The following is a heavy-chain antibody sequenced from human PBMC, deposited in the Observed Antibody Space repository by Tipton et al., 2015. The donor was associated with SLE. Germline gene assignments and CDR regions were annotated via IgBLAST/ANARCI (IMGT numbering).Heavy chain of an antibody. V-gene: IGHV4-61*09. CDR3: ARGGYSSSSPDY. D-gene: IGHD6-13*01. J-gene: IGHJ4*02. CDR2: IYTSGST. Sequence: TLSLTCTVSGGSISSGSYYWSWIRQPAGKGLEWIGYIYTSGSTNYNPSLKSRVTISVDTSKNQFSLKVSSVTAADTAVYYCARGGYSSSSPDYWGQGTLVTVSS. CDR1: GGSISSGSYY.